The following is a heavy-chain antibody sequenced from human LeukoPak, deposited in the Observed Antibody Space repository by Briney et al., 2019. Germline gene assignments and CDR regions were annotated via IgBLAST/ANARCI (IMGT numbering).Heavy chain of an antibody. J-gene: IGHJ3*02. V-gene: IGHV1-46*01. Sequence: ASVKVSCKASGYTFTSYYMHWVRQAPGQGLEWMGIINPSGGSTSYAQKFQGRVTMTRDTSTSTVYMELSRLRSDDTAVYYCAREGGGGIVADAFDIWGQGTMVTVSS. CDR2: INPSGGST. D-gene: IGHD2-15*01. CDR3: AREGGGGIVADAFDI. CDR1: GYTFTSYY.